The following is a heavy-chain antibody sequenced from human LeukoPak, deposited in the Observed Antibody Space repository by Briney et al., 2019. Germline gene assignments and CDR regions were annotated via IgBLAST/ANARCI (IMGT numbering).Heavy chain of an antibody. CDR1: GYTFTSYG. V-gene: IGHV1-18*01. J-gene: IGHJ4*02. CDR3: ARDSGEWDYDSSGYYPI. D-gene: IGHD3-22*01. Sequence: ASVKVSCKASGYTFTSYGISWVRQAPGQGLEWMGWISAYNGNTNYAQKLQGRVTMTTDTSTSTAYMELRSLRSDDTAVYYCARDSGEWDYDSSGYYPIWGQGTLVTVSS. CDR2: ISAYNGNT.